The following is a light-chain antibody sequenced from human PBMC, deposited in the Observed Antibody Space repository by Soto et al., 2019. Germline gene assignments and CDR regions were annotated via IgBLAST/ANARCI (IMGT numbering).Light chain of an antibody. CDR1: QSLVHSDGNNY. CDR3: LQGTHFPWT. V-gene: IGKV2-24*01. J-gene: IGKJ1*01. CDR2: KSS. Sequence: DIVVTQTPLSSPVTLGQPAAISCRSSQSLVHSDGNNYLSWLQQRPGQAPRLLLYKSSNRVSGVPDRFRGSGAGTDFTLTISRVEVEDVGVYYCLQGTHFPWTFGQGTKVEIK.